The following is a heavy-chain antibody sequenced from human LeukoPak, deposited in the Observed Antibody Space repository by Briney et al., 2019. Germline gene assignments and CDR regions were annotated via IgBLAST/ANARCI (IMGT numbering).Heavy chain of an antibody. Sequence: PGGSLRLSCAASGFIFSRYTINWVRQAPGKGLEWVSSIWSDSAEIHYADSVKGRFTISRDNAKDSLYLQMNSLRAEDSAVYYCARDFFHSDMSRPFDYWGQGTLVTVSS. D-gene: IGHD1-26*01. V-gene: IGHV3-21*01. J-gene: IGHJ4*02. CDR1: GFIFSRYT. CDR2: IWSDSAEI. CDR3: ARDFFHSDMSRPFDY.